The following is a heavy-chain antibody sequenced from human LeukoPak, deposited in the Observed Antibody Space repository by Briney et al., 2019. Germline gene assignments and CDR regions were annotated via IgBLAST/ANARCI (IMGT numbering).Heavy chain of an antibody. J-gene: IGHJ6*02. V-gene: IGHV3-30*02. CDR3: ARDGEEMARGYYYGMDV. Sequence: SGGSLRLSCAASGFTFSSYGMHWVRQAPGKGLEWVAFIRYDGSNKYYADSVTGRFTISRDNSKNTLYLQMNSLRAEDTAVYYCARDGEEMARGYYYGMDVWGQGTTVTVSS. CDR1: GFTFSSYG. D-gene: IGHD5-24*01. CDR2: IRYDGSNK.